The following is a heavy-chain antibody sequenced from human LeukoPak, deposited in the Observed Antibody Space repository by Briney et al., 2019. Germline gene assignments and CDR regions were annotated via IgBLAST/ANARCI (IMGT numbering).Heavy chain of an antibody. Sequence: SETLSLTCTVSGGSISSFYWSWIRQPPGKGLEWIGYIYYSGSTNYNPSLKSRVTISVDTSKNQFSLSLSSVTAADTAVYYCARGYSGSYGRFDPWGQGTLVTVSS. CDR3: ARGYSGSYGRFDP. D-gene: IGHD1-26*01. CDR1: GGSISSFY. CDR2: IYYSGST. V-gene: IGHV4-59*01. J-gene: IGHJ5*02.